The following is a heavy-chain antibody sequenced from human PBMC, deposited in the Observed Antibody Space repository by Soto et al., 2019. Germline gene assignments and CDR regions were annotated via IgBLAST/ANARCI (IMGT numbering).Heavy chain of an antibody. J-gene: IGHJ3*02. V-gene: IGHV3-21*01. CDR1: AFTPSSYS. CDR2: ISCSSSYI. Sequence: GGCLRLSWVAAAFTPSSYSMNCVRQAPGKGLVWVSSISCSSSYIYYADSVKGRFTISRDNAKNSLYLQMNSLRAEDTAVYYCARESDSSWAFGIWGQGTMVTVSS. D-gene: IGHD6-13*01. CDR3: ARESDSSWAFGI.